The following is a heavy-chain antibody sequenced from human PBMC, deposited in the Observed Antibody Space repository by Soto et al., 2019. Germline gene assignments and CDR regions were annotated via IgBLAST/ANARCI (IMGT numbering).Heavy chain of an antibody. CDR3: ARRGSGSYYDY. CDR1: GFSVSGSY. D-gene: IGHD1-26*01. CDR2: IYRGGGT. V-gene: IGHV3-53*01. Sequence: GGSLRLSCAASGFSVSGSYMGWVRQAPGKGLEWVSVIYRGGGTYYVDSVKGRFTISRDNSENTLYLQMNSLRADDTAVYYCARRGSGSYYDYWGQGTLVTVSS. J-gene: IGHJ4*02.